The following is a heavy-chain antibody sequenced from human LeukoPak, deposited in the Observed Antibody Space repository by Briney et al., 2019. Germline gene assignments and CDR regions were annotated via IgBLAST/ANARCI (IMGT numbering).Heavy chain of an antibody. V-gene: IGHV3-66*01. CDR3: ARESNSGYYLSY. Sequence: GGSLRLSCAASGFTVSSNYMSWVRQAPGKGLEWVSVIYSGGRTYYADSVKGRFTISRDNSKNTLYIQMNSLRAEDTAVYYCARESNSGYYLSYWGQGTLVTVSS. CDR1: GFTVSSNY. J-gene: IGHJ4*02. CDR2: IYSGGRT. D-gene: IGHD3-22*01.